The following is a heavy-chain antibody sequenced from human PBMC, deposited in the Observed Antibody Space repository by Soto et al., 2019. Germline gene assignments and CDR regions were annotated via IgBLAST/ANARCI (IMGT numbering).Heavy chain of an antibody. J-gene: IGHJ5*02. D-gene: IGHD6-13*01. CDR1: GYSFTSYW. V-gene: IGHV5-51*01. Sequence: GESLKISCKGSGYSFTSYWIGWVRQMPGKGLEWMGIIYPGDSDTRYSPSFQGQVTISADKSISTAYLQWSSLKASDTAMYYCASLFGAAADPNSGWFDPWGQGTLVTVSS. CDR2: IYPGDSDT. CDR3: ASLFGAAADPNSGWFDP.